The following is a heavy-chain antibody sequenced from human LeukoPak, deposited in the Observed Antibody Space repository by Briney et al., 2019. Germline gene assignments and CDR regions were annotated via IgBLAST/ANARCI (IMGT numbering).Heavy chain of an antibody. J-gene: IGHJ4*02. CDR3: SRRGGRYYESSGFLSPTYYFDY. CDR1: GFTFGDYA. D-gene: IGHD3-22*01. V-gene: IGHV3-49*04. Sequence: PGGSLRLSCTASGFTFGDYATNWVRQAPGKGLEWVGFIRSKAYGGTTEYAASVKGRITMSRDDSKGIAYLQMNSLKTEDTAVYYCSRRGGRYYESSGFLSPTYYFDYWGQGTLVTVSS. CDR2: IRSKAYGGTT.